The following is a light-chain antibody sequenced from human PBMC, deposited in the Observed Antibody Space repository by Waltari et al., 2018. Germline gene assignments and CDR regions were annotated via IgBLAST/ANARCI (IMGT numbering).Light chain of an antibody. V-gene: IGKV3-11*01. J-gene: IGKJ1*01. Sequence: VLTQSPATLSLSPGDRATLSCRASQSISIYLAWYQHKPAQAPRLLIFDASTMATGIPARFSGSGSGTDFTLTISNLEPEDSAVYYCQQRSDWPPTWTFGQGTKVEMK. CDR2: DAS. CDR3: QQRSDWPPTWT. CDR1: QSISIY.